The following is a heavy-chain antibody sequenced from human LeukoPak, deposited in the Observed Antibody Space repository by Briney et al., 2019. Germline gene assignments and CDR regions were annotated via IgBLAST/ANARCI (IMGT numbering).Heavy chain of an antibody. CDR1: GFTFNNYD. J-gene: IGHJ4*02. Sequence: PGGSLRLSCAASGFTFNNYDMHWVRLAPGKGLEWVAFIRYDGSIKYYVDSVKGRFTVSRDNSKSTLYLQMNSLRAEDTAVYYCAKDVNVGGDYFDYWGQGTLVTVSS. V-gene: IGHV3-30*02. D-gene: IGHD3-10*01. CDR3: AKDVNVGGDYFDY. CDR2: IRYDGSIK.